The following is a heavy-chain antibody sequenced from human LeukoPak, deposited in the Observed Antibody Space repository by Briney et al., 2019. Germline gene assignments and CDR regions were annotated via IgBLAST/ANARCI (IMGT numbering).Heavy chain of an antibody. CDR2: ISATGSTT. Sequence: GWALRLSCTASGLTFSTYALSWVRQTPGKGLDWLSVISATGSTTYYADSVRGRFTISRDNSKNTLYLKMNSLRVEDTAVYYCAKDSQSVAFFLDDAFDLWGQGTIVTVSA. J-gene: IGHJ3*01. D-gene: IGHD2/OR15-2a*01. CDR3: AKDSQSVAFFLDDAFDL. V-gene: IGHV3-23*01. CDR1: GLTFSTYA.